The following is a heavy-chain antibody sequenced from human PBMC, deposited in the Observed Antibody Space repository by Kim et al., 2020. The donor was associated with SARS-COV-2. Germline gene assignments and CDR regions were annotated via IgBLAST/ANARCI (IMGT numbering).Heavy chain of an antibody. D-gene: IGHD3-10*01. CDR2: INPSGGST. CDR1: GYTFTSYY. J-gene: IGHJ6*02. CDR3: AREDGSGSYGGRDYYYYGMDV. Sequence: ASVKVSCKASGYTFTSYYMHWVRQAPGQGLEWMGIINPSGGSTSYAQKFQGRVTMTRDTSTSTVYMELSSLRSEDTAVYYCAREDGSGSYGGRDYYYYGMDVWGQGTTVTVSS. V-gene: IGHV1-46*01.